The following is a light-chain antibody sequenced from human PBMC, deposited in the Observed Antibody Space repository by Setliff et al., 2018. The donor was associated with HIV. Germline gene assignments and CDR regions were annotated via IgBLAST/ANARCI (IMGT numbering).Light chain of an antibody. CDR2: DVS. CDR3: SSYTFSSTPYV. J-gene: IGLJ1*01. V-gene: IGLV2-11*01. CDR1: SSDVGAYNY. Sequence: SALTQPRSVSGSPGQSVTLSCTGSSSDVGAYNYVSWYQQYPGKAPKLIIYDVSKRPSGVPDRFSGSKSGDTASLTISGLQAEDEADYYCSSYTFSSTPYVFGTGTKVTVL.